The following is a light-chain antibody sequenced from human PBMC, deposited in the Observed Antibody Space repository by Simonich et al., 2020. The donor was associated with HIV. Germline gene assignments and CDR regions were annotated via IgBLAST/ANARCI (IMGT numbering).Light chain of an antibody. CDR2: EDN. Sequence: NFMLTQPHSVSESPGKTVTISCTRRSGSIASNYVQWYQQRPGSSPTPVIYEDNQRPSGVPDRFSGSIDSSSNSASLTIAGLKTEDEADYYCQSYDSSNVVFGGGTKLTVL. CDR3: QSYDSSNVV. V-gene: IGLV6-57*01. CDR1: SGSIASNY. J-gene: IGLJ2*01.